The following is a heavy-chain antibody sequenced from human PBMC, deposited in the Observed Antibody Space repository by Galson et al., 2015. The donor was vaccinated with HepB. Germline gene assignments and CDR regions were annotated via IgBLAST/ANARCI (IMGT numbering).Heavy chain of an antibody. CDR1: GYRFTSNW. J-gene: IGHJ4*02. V-gene: IGHV5-51*01. CDR2: IYPADSDT. CDR3: ARRDVVTASFDY. D-gene: IGHD2-21*02. Sequence: QSGAEVKKPGESLRISCTCSGYRFTSNWIAWVRQMHGKGLEWMGLIYPADSDTRYSPTFQGHVTISADKSTNTAYLQWSSLKASDTAMYVCARRDVVTASFDYWGQGTLVTVSS.